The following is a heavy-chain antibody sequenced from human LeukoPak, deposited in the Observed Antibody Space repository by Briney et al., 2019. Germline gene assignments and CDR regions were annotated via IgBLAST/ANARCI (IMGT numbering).Heavy chain of an antibody. Sequence: ASVKVSCKASGYTLTSYGISWVRQAPGQGLERMGWISAYNGNTNYAQKLQGRVTMTTDTSTSTAYMELRSLRSDDTAVYYCARDVRLLWFGDTPENGAFDIWGQGTMVTVSS. D-gene: IGHD3-10*01. CDR1: GYTLTSYG. V-gene: IGHV1-18*04. CDR2: ISAYNGNT. J-gene: IGHJ3*02. CDR3: ARDVRLLWFGDTPENGAFDI.